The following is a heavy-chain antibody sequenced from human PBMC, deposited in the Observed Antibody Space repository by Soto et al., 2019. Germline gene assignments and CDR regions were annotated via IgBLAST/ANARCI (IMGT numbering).Heavy chain of an antibody. J-gene: IGHJ4*02. V-gene: IGHV3-11*06. CDR1: GFTFSDYY. D-gene: IGHD3-10*01. CDR2: ISGSRSYA. CDR3: ARDSSLDVRPLDH. Sequence: GGSLRLSCAASGFTFSDYYMSWIRQAPGKGLEWVSYISGSRSYAKYADSVKGRFTISRDNAKKSLYLQMNSLRAEDTAVYYCARDSSLDVRPLDHWGQGTLVTVSS.